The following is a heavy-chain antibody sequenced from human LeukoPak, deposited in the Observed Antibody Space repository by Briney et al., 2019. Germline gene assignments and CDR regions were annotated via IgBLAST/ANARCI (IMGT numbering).Heavy chain of an antibody. V-gene: IGHV3-9*01. CDR3: AKGGGHYYDKEHDAFDI. J-gene: IGHJ3*02. CDR2: ISWNSGSI. D-gene: IGHD3-22*01. CDR1: GFTFDDYA. Sequence: GGSLRLSCAASGFTFDDYAMHWVRQAPGKGLEWVSGISWNSGSIGYADSVKGRFTISRDNAKNSLYLQMNSLRAEDTALYYCAKGGGHYYDKEHDAFDIWGQGTMVAVSS.